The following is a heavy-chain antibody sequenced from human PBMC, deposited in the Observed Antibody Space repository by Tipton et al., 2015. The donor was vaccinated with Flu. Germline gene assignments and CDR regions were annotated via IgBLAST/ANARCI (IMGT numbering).Heavy chain of an antibody. D-gene: IGHD3-10*01. CDR1: GFTFSSYG. CDR3: ARDRRGDVLLWFGEPTPDAFDI. CDR2: IWYDGSNK. V-gene: IGHV3-33*01. J-gene: IGHJ3*02. Sequence: SGFTFSSYGMHWVRQAPGKGLEWVAVIWYDGSNKYYADSVKGRFTISRDNSKNTLYLQMNSLRAEDTAVYYCARDRRGDVLLWFGEPTPDAFDIWGQGTMVTVSS.